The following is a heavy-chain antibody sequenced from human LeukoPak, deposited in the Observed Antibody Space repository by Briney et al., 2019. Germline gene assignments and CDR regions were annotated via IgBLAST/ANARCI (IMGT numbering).Heavy chain of an antibody. J-gene: IGHJ4*02. V-gene: IGHV3-23*01. CDR1: GFTFSSYA. D-gene: IGHD6-13*01. Sequence: PGGSLRLSCAASGFTFSSYAMSWVRQAPGKGLEWVSIISGSGGSTYYADSVKGRFTISRDNSKNTLYLQMNSLRADGTAVYYCAKGVQQLVQYFDYWGQGTLVTVSS. CDR3: AKGVQQLVQYFDY. CDR2: ISGSGGST.